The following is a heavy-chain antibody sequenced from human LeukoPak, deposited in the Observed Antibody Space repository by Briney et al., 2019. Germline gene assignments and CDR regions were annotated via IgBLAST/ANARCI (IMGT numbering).Heavy chain of an antibody. CDR3: ARETAHCGGDCFDY. J-gene: IGHJ4*02. CDR1: GFTFSTYE. D-gene: IGHD2-21*01. Sequence: GGSLRLSCAASGFTFSTYEFNWVRQAPGKGLEWVAYIGVGGNSLYYADSERGRFTTSRDNAQNSLYLEMNSLRVEDTALYYCARETAHCGGDCFDYWGQGTLVTVSS. CDR2: IGVGGNSL. V-gene: IGHV3-48*03.